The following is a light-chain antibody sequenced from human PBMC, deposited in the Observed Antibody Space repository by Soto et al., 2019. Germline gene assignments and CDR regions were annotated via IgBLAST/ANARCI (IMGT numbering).Light chain of an antibody. CDR3: QQYGSSPSLT. V-gene: IGKV3-20*01. J-gene: IGKJ5*01. CDR1: QSVSSSY. CDR2: GAS. Sequence: EIVLTQSPGTLSLSPGERATLSCRASQSVSSSYLAWYQQKPGQAPRLLIYGASSRATGIPDRFSGSGSGTDFTLTISRLEPEDFVVYYCQQYGSSPSLTFGKGTRLEIK.